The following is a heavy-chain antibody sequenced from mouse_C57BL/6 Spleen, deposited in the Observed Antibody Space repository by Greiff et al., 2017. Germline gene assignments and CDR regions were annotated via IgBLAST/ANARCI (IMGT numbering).Heavy chain of an antibody. CDR2: ISYDGSN. D-gene: IGHD1-1*01. J-gene: IGHJ4*01. CDR3: AREGYYGSSYYAMDY. Sequence: EVQRVESGPGLVKPSQSLSLTCSVTGYSITSGYYWNWIRQFPGNKLEWMGYISYDGSNNYNPSLKNRISITRDTSKNQFFLKLNSVTTEDTATYYCAREGYYGSSYYAMDYWGQGTSVTVSS. CDR1: GYSITSGYY. V-gene: IGHV3-6*01.